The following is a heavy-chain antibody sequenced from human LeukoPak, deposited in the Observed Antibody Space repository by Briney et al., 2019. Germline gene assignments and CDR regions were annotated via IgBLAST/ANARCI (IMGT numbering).Heavy chain of an antibody. CDR1: GFIFSSYA. V-gene: IGHV3-23*01. J-gene: IGHJ4*02. Sequence: GGSLRLSCAASGFIFSSYAMSWVRQAPGKGLEWVSGILGSGGSTFFADSLKGRFTVSRDKPRNTLYLQLNSLRVDDTAVYYCAKGPNFGSWRALDYWGQGSLVTVSS. CDR3: AKGPNFGSWRALDY. CDR2: ILGSGGST. D-gene: IGHD3-10*01.